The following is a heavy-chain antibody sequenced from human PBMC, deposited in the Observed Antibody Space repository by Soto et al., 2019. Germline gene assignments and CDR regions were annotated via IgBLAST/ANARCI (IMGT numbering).Heavy chain of an antibody. V-gene: IGHV1-3*05. J-gene: IGHJ5*02. CDR2: INSANGYT. Sequence: QVQLVQSGAEEKKPGASVKVSCKASGYTFTSYPMYWARQAPGQKLEWMGWINSANGYTKYSEKFQGRGSIIRDTSANTTCMQLSSLRSEDTAIYYCARDRGGYCSSGSCCEGWFDRWGQGTLVIVSS. D-gene: IGHD2-2*01. CDR3: ARDRGGYCSSGSCCEGWFDR. CDR1: GYTFTSYP.